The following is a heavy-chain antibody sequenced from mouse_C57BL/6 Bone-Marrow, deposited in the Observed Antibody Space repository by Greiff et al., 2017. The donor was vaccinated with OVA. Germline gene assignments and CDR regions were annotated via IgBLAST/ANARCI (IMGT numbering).Heavy chain of an antibody. V-gene: IGHV1-55*01. CDR3: ARHSYYYAMDY. CDR1: GYTFTSYW. CDR2: IYPGSGST. Sequence: QVQLQQSGAELVKPGASVKMSCKASGYTFTSYWITWVKQRPGQGLEWIGDIYPGSGSTNYNEKFKSKATLTVDTSSSTAYMQLSSLTSEDSAVYYCARHSYYYAMDYWGQGTSVTVSS. J-gene: IGHJ4*01.